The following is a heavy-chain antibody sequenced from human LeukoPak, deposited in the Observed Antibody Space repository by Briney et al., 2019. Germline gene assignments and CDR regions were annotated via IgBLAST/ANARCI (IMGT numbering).Heavy chain of an antibody. CDR2: ISSSSSYT. D-gene: IGHD3-10*01. J-gene: IGHJ4*02. CDR3: AREFGGSYYFDY. V-gene: IGHV3-11*05. CDR1: GFTFSDYY. Sequence: GGSLRLSCAASGFTFSDYYMSWIRQAPGKGLEWISYISSSSSYTNYADSVKGRFTISRDNAKNSLYLQMNSLRAEDTAVYYCAREFGGSYYFDYWGQGTLVTVSS.